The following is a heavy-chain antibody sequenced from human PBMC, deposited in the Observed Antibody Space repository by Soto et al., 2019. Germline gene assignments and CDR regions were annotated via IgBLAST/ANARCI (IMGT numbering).Heavy chain of an antibody. D-gene: IGHD4-17*01. J-gene: IGHJ3*01. Sequence: QVQLVESGGGVVQPGGSLTLSCVASGFSFRSYGMHWVRQAPGKGLGWLAVIWDDGRTTFYADSVKGRFTISRDNPRNTVSLQMNSLRVEDTDMFYCARNYGEYGVVDVWGQGTVVSFSS. V-gene: IGHV3-33*01. CDR3: ARNYGEYGVVDV. CDR2: IWDDGRTT. CDR1: GFSFRSYG.